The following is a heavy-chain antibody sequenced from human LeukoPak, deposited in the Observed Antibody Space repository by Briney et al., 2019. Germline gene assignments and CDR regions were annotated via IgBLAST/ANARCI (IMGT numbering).Heavy chain of an antibody. CDR2: INPNSGGT. Sequence: ASVKVSCKASGYTFTGYYMHWVRQAPGQGLEWMGWINPNSGGTNYAQKFQGWVTMTRDTSISTAYMELSRLRSDDTAVYYCARDRSVVVPAAMPGYYCYGMDVWGKGTTVTVSS. D-gene: IGHD2-2*01. CDR1: GYTFTGYY. V-gene: IGHV1-2*04. CDR3: ARDRSVVVPAAMPGYYCYGMDV. J-gene: IGHJ6*04.